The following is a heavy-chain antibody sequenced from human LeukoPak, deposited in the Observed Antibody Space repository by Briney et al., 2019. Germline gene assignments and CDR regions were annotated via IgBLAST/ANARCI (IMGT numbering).Heavy chain of an antibody. Sequence: GASVKVSCKASGYTFTSYYMHWVRQAPGQGLEWMGIINPSGGSTSYAQKFQGRVTMTRDTSTSTVYMELSSLRSEDTAVYHCARGDSSSGYYYSFFDYWGQGTLVTVSS. V-gene: IGHV1-46*01. CDR2: INPSGGST. D-gene: IGHD3-22*01. CDR3: ARGDSSSGYYYSFFDY. CDR1: GYTFTSYY. J-gene: IGHJ4*02.